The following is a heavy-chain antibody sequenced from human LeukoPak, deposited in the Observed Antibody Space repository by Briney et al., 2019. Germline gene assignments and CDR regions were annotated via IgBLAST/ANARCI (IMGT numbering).Heavy chain of an antibody. D-gene: IGHD6-13*01. CDR2: INWNGGST. CDR3: AKDLPQYSSSWPNWFDP. V-gene: IGHV3-20*04. Sequence: GGSLRLSCAASGFTFSTYGMSWVRQAPGKGLEWVSGINWNGGSTGYADSVKGRFTISRDNSKNTLYLQMNSLRAEDTAVYYCAKDLPQYSSSWPNWFDPWGQGTLVTVSS. CDR1: GFTFSTYG. J-gene: IGHJ5*02.